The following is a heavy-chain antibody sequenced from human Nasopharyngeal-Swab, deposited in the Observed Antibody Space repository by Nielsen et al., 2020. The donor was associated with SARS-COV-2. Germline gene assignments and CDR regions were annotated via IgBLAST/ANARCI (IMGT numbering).Heavy chain of an antibody. D-gene: IGHD3-22*01. J-gene: IGHJ4*02. Sequence: WVRQAPGQGLEWMGWISAYNGNTNYAQKLQGRVTMTTDTSTSTAYMELRSLRSDDTAVYYCAREAAVIFTCYYDSSGYYLFDYWGQGTLVTVSS. CDR2: ISAYNGNT. CDR3: AREAAVIFTCYYDSSGYYLFDY. V-gene: IGHV1-18*01.